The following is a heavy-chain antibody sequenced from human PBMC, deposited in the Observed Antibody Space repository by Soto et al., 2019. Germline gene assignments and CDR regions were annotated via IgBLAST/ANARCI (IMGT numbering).Heavy chain of an antibody. D-gene: IGHD2-2*01. CDR2: ISSSSSYI. Sequence: PGGSLRLSCAASGFTFSSYSMNWVRQAPGKGLEWVSSISSSSSYIYYADSVKGRFTISRDDAKNSLYLQMNSLRAEDTAVYYCALNQDRLGWFDPWGQGTLVTVSS. CDR3: ALNQDRLGWFDP. J-gene: IGHJ5*02. V-gene: IGHV3-21*01. CDR1: GFTFSSYS.